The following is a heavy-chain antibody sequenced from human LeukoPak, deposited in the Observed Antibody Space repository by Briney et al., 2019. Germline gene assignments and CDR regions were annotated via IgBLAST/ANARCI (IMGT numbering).Heavy chain of an antibody. J-gene: IGHJ4*02. V-gene: IGHV3-7*01. D-gene: IGHD5-18*01. CDR2: IKQGGSEK. CDR1: GFTFSSYW. Sequence: PGGSLRLSCAASGFTFSSYWMSWVRQAPGKGLEWVANIKQGGSEKYYVDSVKGRFTISRDNAKNSLYLQMNSLRAEDTAVYYCARDRGGYSYGNGVLGYWGQGTLVTVSS. CDR3: ARDRGGYSYGNGVLGY.